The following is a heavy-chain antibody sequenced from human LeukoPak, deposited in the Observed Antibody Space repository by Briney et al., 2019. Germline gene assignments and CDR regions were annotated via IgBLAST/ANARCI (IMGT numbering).Heavy chain of an antibody. CDR3: VRDGDDYNFDY. CDR2: VKGDGSFT. D-gene: IGHD5-24*01. Sequence: LGGSLRLSCAASRFTFRNYWMHWVRPAPGKALVWVSRVKGDGSFTDYADSVKGRFTISRDNAKDTLYLQMYSLRAEDTAAYYCVRDGDDYNFDYWGQGSLVTVSS. V-gene: IGHV3-74*01. CDR1: RFTFRNYW. J-gene: IGHJ4*02.